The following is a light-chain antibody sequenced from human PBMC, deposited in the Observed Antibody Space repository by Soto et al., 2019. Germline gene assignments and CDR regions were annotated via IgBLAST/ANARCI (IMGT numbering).Light chain of an antibody. CDR2: DAS. J-gene: IGKJ1*01. CDR3: QQYDYLPPA. V-gene: IGKV1-33*01. Sequence: DIQMTQSPSSLSASVGDRVTITCQASQDISNYLNWYQQKPGKAPKLLIYDASNLETGVPSRFSGSGSGTDFTFTISSLQPKDIATYYCQQYDYLPPAFGQGTKVDIK. CDR1: QDISNY.